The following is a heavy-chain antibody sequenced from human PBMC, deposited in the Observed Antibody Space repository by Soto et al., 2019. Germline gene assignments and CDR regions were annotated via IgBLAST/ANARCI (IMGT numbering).Heavy chain of an antibody. CDR3: AKAKDYVWGSYRYTGDY. J-gene: IGHJ4*02. Sequence: GGSLRLSCAASGFTFSSYAVSWVRRAPGKXLEWVSAISGSGGSTYYADSVKGRFTISRDNSKNTLYLQMNSLRAEDTAVYYCAKAKDYVWGSYRYTGDYWGQGTLVTVSS. CDR1: GFTFSSYA. V-gene: IGHV3-23*01. D-gene: IGHD3-16*02. CDR2: ISGSGGST.